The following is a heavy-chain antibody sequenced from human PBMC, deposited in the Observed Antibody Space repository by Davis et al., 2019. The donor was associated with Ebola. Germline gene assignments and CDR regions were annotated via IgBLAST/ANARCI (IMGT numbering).Heavy chain of an antibody. CDR3: ARDVAYCGGDCSYGMDV. D-gene: IGHD2-21*02. CDR2: IYYSGST. Sequence: SETLSLTCAVYGGSFSGYYWSWIRQPPGKGLEWIGYIYYSGSTYYNPSLKSRVTMSVDTSKNQFSLKLSSVTAADTAVYYCARDVAYCGGDCSYGMDVWGQGTTVTVSS. V-gene: IGHV4-59*12. J-gene: IGHJ6*02. CDR1: GGSFSGYY.